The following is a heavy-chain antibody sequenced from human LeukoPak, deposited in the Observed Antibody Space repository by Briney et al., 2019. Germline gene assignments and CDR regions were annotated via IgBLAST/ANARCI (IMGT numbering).Heavy chain of an antibody. CDR1: GFTFSSYE. J-gene: IGHJ4*02. Sequence: GGSLRLSCAASGFTFSSYEMNWVRQAPGKGLEWVSYISSSGSTIYYADSVKGRFTISRDNSKNTLYLQMNSLRAEDTAVYYCAKARWELLSIDYWGQGTLVTVSS. CDR2: ISSSGSTI. D-gene: IGHD1-26*01. V-gene: IGHV3-48*03. CDR3: AKARWELLSIDY.